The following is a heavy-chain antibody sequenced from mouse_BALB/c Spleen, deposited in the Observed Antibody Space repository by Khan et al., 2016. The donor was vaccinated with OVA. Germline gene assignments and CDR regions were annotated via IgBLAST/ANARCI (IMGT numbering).Heavy chain of an antibody. Sequence: EVQLQESGPGLVKPSQSLSLTCTVTGYSITSGYGWNWIRQFPGNKLEWMGYISYSGSTNYNPSLKSRITITRDTSKNQFFLQLNSVTTGDTATDYCARIKKIVATYFDYWGQGTTLTVSA. V-gene: IGHV3-2*02. CDR2: ISYSGST. J-gene: IGHJ2*01. CDR3: ARIKKIVATYFDY. CDR1: GYSITSGYG. D-gene: IGHD1-1*01.